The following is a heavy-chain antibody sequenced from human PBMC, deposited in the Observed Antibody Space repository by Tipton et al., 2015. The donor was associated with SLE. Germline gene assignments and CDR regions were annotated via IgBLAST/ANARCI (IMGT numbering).Heavy chain of an antibody. CDR1: DDSFSTYY. D-gene: IGHD1-26*01. Sequence: TLSLTCTVSDDSFSTYYWSWIRQPPGGGLEWIGYIYYSGSTNYNPSLKSRVTISVDQSKNQFSLNLSSVTAADTAIYYCARVGYSGTSPYYYYYMDVWGKGTTVTVSS. V-gene: IGHV4-59*01. CDR3: ARVGYSGTSPYYYYYMDV. CDR2: IYYSGST. J-gene: IGHJ6*03.